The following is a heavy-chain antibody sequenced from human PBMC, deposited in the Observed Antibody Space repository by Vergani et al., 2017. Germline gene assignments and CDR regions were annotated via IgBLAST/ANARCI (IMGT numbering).Heavy chain of an antibody. J-gene: IGHJ4*02. V-gene: IGHV3-30-3*01. CDR1: GFTFSSYA. CDR2: ISYDGSNK. D-gene: IGHD6-19*01. Sequence: VQLVESGGGVVQPGRSLRLSCAASGFTFSSYAMHWVRQAPGKGLEWVAVISYDGSNKYYADPVKGRFTISRDNSKNTLYLQMNSLRDEDTAVYYCARDDGDIAVAATLDDWGQGTLVTVSS. CDR3: ARDDGDIAVAATLDD.